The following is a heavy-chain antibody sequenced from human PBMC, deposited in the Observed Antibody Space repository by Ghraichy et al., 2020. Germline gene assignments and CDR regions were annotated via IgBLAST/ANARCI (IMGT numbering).Heavy chain of an antibody. D-gene: IGHD3-3*01. V-gene: IGHV4-59*01. CDR2: IYYSGST. CDR1: GGSISSYY. J-gene: IGHJ6*02. Sequence: SETLSLTCTVSGGSISSYYWSWIRQPPGKGLEWIGYIYYSGSTNYNPSLKSRVTISVDTSKNQFSLKLSSVTAADTAVYYCAGSLYYDFWSRDYYYGMDVWGQGTTVTVSS. CDR3: AGSLYYDFWSRDYYYGMDV.